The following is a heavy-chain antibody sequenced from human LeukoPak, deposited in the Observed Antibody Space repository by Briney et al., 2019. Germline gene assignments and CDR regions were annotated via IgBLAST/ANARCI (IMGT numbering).Heavy chain of an antibody. CDR1: GFTFSDYY. V-gene: IGHV3-11*01. J-gene: IGHJ3*02. CDR2: ISSSGSTI. CDR3: ARERGYSYTDAFDI. Sequence: GGSLRLSCAASGFTFSDYYMSWIRQAPGTGLEWVSYISSSGSTIYYADSVKGRFTISRDNAKNSLYLQMNSLRTEDTAVYYCARERGYSYTDAFDIWGQGTMVTVSS. D-gene: IGHD5-18*01.